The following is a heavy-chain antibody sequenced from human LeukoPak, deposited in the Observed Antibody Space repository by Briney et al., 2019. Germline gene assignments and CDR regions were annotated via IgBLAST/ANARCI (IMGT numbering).Heavy chain of an antibody. CDR1: GFTFSTYA. Sequence: GGSLRLSCAASGFTFSTYAMSWVRQAPGKGLDWISAISSSGGSTYYADSVNGRFTISRDNSKNTLYLQMNSLRAEDTAVYYCARNYGSGRGSDALDIWGQGTMVTVSS. J-gene: IGHJ3*02. CDR2: ISSSGGST. CDR3: ARNYGSGRGSDALDI. V-gene: IGHV3-23*01. D-gene: IGHD3-10*01.